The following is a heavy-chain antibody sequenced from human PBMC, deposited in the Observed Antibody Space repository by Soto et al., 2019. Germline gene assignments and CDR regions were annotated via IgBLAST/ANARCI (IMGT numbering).Heavy chain of an antibody. J-gene: IGHJ1*01. CDR1: GCTLSSFA. CDR2: ISVGGGGSS. D-gene: IGHD2-2*01. CDR3: AKWARYCSTTTCRK. V-gene: IGHV3-23*01. Sequence: EVQLLESGGGLVQPGGSLRLSCVASGCTLSSFAMSWVRQAPGKGLEWVSAISVGGGGSSYYADSVKGRFTISRDNSMNTLYLQMNSLRAEDTALYYCAKWARYCSTTTCRKWGQGTLVTVSS.